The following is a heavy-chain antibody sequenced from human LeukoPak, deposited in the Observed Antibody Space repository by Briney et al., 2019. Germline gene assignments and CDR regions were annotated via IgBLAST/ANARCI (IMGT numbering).Heavy chain of an antibody. J-gene: IGHJ4*02. Sequence: GGSLRLSCAASGFTFSSYGMSWVRQAPGKGLEWVSSMSGSGGRTYYADSVKGRFTISRDNAKNSLYLQMNSLRAEDTALYYCARATGYYDSSGYYGDFDYWGQGTLVTVSS. CDR2: MSGSGGRT. CDR3: ARATGYYDSSGYYGDFDY. CDR1: GFTFSSYG. D-gene: IGHD3-22*01. V-gene: IGHV3-23*01.